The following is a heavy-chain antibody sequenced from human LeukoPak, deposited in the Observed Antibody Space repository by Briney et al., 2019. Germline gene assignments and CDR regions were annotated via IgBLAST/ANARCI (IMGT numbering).Heavy chain of an antibody. Sequence: SETLSLTCTVSGGSISSYYWSWIRQPPGKGLEWIGTIYYSGSTYYNPSLKSRVTISVDTSKNQFSLKLSSVTAADTAVYYCARLSRSSWYSLDYWGQGTLVTVSS. CDR3: ARLSRSSWYSLDY. CDR1: GGSISSYY. V-gene: IGHV4-59*04. J-gene: IGHJ4*02. D-gene: IGHD6-13*01. CDR2: IYYSGST.